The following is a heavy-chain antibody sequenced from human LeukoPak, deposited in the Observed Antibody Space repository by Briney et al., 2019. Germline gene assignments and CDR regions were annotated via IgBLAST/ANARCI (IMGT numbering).Heavy chain of an antibody. D-gene: IGHD6-13*01. CDR1: GFTFSSYG. CDR2: IWYDGSNK. J-gene: IGHJ4*02. Sequence: GGSLRLSCAASGFTFSSYGMPWVRQAPGKGLEWVAVIWYDGSNKYYADSVKGRFTISRDNSKNTLYLQMNSLRAEDTAVYYCARGFGIAAAGSDYWGQGTLVTVSS. CDR3: ARGFGIAAAGSDY. V-gene: IGHV3-33*01.